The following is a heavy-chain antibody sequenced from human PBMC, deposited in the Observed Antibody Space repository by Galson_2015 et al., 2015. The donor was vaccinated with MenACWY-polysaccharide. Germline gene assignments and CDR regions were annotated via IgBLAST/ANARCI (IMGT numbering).Heavy chain of an antibody. D-gene: IGHD2-2*01. Sequence: LSLTCTVSGGSIRSGDSYWSWLRQSPGKGLEWIGYIYYSGRTNYSPSLKSRTTVSLDTSKNQFSLKLSFVTAADTAVYYCASLPLGNCGSVSCYGYFHHWGQGTLVTVSS. J-gene: IGHJ1*01. V-gene: IGHV4-30-4*01. CDR1: GGSIRSGDSY. CDR3: ASLPLGNCGSVSCYGYFHH. CDR2: IYYSGRT.